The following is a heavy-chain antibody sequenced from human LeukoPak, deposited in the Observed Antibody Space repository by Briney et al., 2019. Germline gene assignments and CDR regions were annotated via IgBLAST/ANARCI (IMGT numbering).Heavy chain of an antibody. CDR1: GFTFSSYE. CDR3: ARADVVDTAMAFDY. Sequence: AGGSLRLSCAASGFTFSSYEMNWVRQAPGKGLEWVSYISSGSTIYYADSVKGRFTISRDNAKNSLYLQMNSLRAEDTAVYYCARADVVDTAMAFDYWGQGTLVTVSS. CDR2: ISSGSTI. V-gene: IGHV3-48*03. J-gene: IGHJ4*02. D-gene: IGHD5-18*01.